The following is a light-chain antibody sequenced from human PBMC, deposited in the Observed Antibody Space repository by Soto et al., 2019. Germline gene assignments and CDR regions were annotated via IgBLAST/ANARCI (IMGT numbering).Light chain of an antibody. CDR3: QQYGSSYPWT. Sequence: IVLTQSPGTLSLSPGEIATLSCRPSQSVSSNYLAWYQQKPGQAPRLLIYGASSRATGIPDRFSGSGSGTDFTLTIRRLEPEDFAVYYCQQYGSSYPWTFGQGTQVDIK. J-gene: IGKJ1*01. CDR2: GAS. CDR1: QSVSSNY. V-gene: IGKV3-20*01.